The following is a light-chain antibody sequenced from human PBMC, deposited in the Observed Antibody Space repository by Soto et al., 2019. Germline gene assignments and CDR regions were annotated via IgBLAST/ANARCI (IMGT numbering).Light chain of an antibody. V-gene: IGKV1-5*03. CDR2: KAS. J-gene: IGKJ1*01. CDR1: QSISSY. Sequence: DIQMTQSPSSLSASVGDRVTITCRASQSISSYLNWYQHKPGKAPKLLIYKASTLKSGVPSRFSGSGSGTEFTLTISSLQPDDFATYYCQHYNSYSEAFGQGTKVDI. CDR3: QHYNSYSEA.